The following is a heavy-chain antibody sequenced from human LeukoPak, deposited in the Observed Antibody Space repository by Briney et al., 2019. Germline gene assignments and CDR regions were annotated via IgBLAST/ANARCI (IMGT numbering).Heavy chain of an antibody. CDR1: GFTFSSYG. Sequence: PGGSLRLSCAASGFTFSSYGMHWVRQAPGKGPEWVAVISYDGSNKYYADSVKGRFTISRDNSKNTVYLQMNSLTAEDTAVYYCARESSGGFDNWAQGTLVTVSS. J-gene: IGHJ4*02. V-gene: IGHV3-30*03. CDR2: ISYDGSNK. CDR3: ARESSGGFDN. D-gene: IGHD3-3*01.